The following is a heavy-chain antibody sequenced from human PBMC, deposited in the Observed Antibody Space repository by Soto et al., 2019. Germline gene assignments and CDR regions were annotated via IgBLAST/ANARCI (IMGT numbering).Heavy chain of an antibody. CDR1: GFTFNTSG. V-gene: IGHV3-30*03. CDR3: ATKARVPASAHYGMDV. J-gene: IGHJ6*02. CDR2: ISYDGNTQ. D-gene: IGHD2-2*01. Sequence: GGSLRLSCEASGFTFNTSGMHWVRQAPDKRLEWVAVISYDGNTQYYGDSVKGRFTISRDNAKSTLYLQMDSLKTEDTSVYYCATKARVPASAHYGMDVWGPGTTVTVSS.